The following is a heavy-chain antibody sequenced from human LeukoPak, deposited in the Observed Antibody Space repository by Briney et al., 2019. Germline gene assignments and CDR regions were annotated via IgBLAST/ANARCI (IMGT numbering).Heavy chain of an antibody. CDR1: GFTFSSYS. V-gene: IGHV3-21*01. D-gene: IGHD3-10*01. CDR2: ISSSSSYI. J-gene: IGHJ3*02. Sequence: PGGSLRLSCAASGFTFSSYSMNWVRQAPGKGLEWVSSISSSSSYIYYADSVKGRFTISRDNAKNSLYLQMNSLRAEDTAVYYCAREVHMVRGVHAFDIWGQGTMVTVSS. CDR3: AREVHMVRGVHAFDI.